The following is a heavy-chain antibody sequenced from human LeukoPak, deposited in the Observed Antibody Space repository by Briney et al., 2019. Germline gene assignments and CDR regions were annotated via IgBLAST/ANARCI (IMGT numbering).Heavy chain of an antibody. Sequence: SETLSLTCTVSGGSISSYYWSWIRQPPGKGLEWIGYIYYSGSTYYNPSLKSRVTISVDTSKNQFSLKLSSVTAADTAVYYCARRVRQYSSSWYPLDWFDPWGQGTLVTVSS. CDR1: GGSISSYY. D-gene: IGHD6-13*01. V-gene: IGHV4-59*12. J-gene: IGHJ5*02. CDR2: IYYSGST. CDR3: ARRVRQYSSSWYPLDWFDP.